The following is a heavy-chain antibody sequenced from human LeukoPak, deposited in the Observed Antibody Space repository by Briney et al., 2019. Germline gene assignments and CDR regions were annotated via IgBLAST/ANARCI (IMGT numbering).Heavy chain of an antibody. CDR1: GFTFSSYA. J-gene: IGHJ4*02. V-gene: IGHV3-30-3*01. D-gene: IGHD3-10*01. CDR3: AREQYRGFIDY. Sequence: GGSLRLSCAASGFTFSSYAMHWVRQAPGKGLEGVAVISYDGSNKYYADSVKGRFTISRDNSKNTLYLQMNSLRAEDTAVYYCAREQYRGFIDYWGQGTLVTVSS. CDR2: ISYDGSNK.